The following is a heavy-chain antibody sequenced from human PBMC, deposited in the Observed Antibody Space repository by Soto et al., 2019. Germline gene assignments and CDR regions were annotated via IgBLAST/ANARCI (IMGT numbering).Heavy chain of an antibody. CDR3: ARETSADSF. CDR2: IKQDGSEK. J-gene: IGHJ4*02. CDR1: GFTFSSYA. D-gene: IGHD2-21*01. V-gene: IGHV3-7*01. Sequence: GGSLRLSCAASGFTFSSYAMVWVRQAPEKGPEWVATIKQDGSEKYYVDSVKGRFTISRDNTKNSLYLQMNSLRAEDTALYYCARETSADSFWGQGTLVTVSS.